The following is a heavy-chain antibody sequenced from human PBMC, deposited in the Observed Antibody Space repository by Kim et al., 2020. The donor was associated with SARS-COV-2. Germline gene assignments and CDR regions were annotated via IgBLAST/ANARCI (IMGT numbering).Heavy chain of an antibody. J-gene: IGHJ4*02. V-gene: IGHV3-7*01. CDR3: ARSGSGWFDY. CDR2: VKGDGSVV. D-gene: IGHD6-25*01. CDR1: GFTFGSYW. Sequence: GGSLRLSCVGSGFTFGSYWMSWVRQTPGKGLEWVANVKGDGSVVYQLDSLKGRFTVSRDNAENSLYLQMNDLRVEDTSVYFCARSGSGWFDYWAQGVLVTVSS.